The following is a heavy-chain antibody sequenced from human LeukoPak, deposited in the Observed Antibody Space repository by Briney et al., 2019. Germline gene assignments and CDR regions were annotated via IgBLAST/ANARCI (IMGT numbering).Heavy chain of an antibody. Sequence: PGGSLRLSCAASGFTFSSYGMHWVRQAPGKGLEWVAFIRYDGNNKYYADSVKGRFTISRDNSKNTLYLQMNSLRAEDTAVYYCAKDQQWLVTQPFDYWGQGTLVTVSS. CDR3: AKDQQWLVTQPFDY. CDR1: GFTFSSYG. J-gene: IGHJ4*02. D-gene: IGHD6-19*01. CDR2: IRYDGNNK. V-gene: IGHV3-30*02.